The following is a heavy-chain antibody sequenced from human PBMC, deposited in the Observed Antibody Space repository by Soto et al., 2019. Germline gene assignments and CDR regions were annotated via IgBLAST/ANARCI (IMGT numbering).Heavy chain of an antibody. CDR2: INTDGSDT. CDR3: TRNSAGPQHYWDY. J-gene: IGHJ4*02. V-gene: IGHV3-74*01. Sequence: APGKGLVWVSRINTDGSDTSYADSVKGRFTISRDNAKNTLYLQMGSLRAEDTAVYYCTRNSAGPQHYWDYWGRGNIVTVSA. D-gene: IGHD1-26*01.